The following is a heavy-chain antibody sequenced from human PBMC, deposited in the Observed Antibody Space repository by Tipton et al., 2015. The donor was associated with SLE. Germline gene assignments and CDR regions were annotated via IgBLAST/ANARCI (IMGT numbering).Heavy chain of an antibody. J-gene: IGHJ6*02. CDR2: ISAYNGNT. Sequence: QLVQSGAEVKKPGASVKVSCKASGYTFTSYGISWVRQAPGQGLEWMGWISAYNGNTNYAQKLQGRVTMTTDTSTSTAYMELRSLRSDDTAVYYCARWIYGGNSHYYYYGMDVWGQGTTVTVSS. D-gene: IGHD4-23*01. CDR1: GYTFTSYG. CDR3: ARWIYGGNSHYYYYGMDV. V-gene: IGHV1-18*01.